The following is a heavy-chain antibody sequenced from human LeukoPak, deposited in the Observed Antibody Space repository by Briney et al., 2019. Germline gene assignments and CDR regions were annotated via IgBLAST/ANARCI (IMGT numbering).Heavy chain of an antibody. D-gene: IGHD3-3*01. CDR2: IYYSGST. CDR1: GGSISSSSYY. CDR3: ADYDFWSGYLDY. V-gene: IGHV4-39*01. Sequence: PSETLSLTCTVSGGSISSSSYYWGWIRQPPGKGLEWIGSIYYSGSTYYNPSLKSRVTISVDTSKNQFSLKLSSVTAADTAVYYCADYDFWSGYLDYWGQGTLVTVSS. J-gene: IGHJ4*02.